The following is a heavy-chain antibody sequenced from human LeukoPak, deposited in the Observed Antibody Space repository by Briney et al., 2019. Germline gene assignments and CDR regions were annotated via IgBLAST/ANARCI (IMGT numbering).Heavy chain of an antibody. CDR2: TSGSGGST. V-gene: IGHV3-23*01. D-gene: IGHD5-12*01. CDR1: GFTFSSYA. Sequence: GGSLRLSCAASGFTFSSYAMSWVRQAPGKGLEWVSATSGSGGSTYYADSVKGRFTISRDNSKNTLYLQMNSLRAEDAAVYYCAKDQGGYSGYDLVWVDYWGQGTLVTVSS. CDR3: AKDQGGYSGYDLVWVDY. J-gene: IGHJ4*02.